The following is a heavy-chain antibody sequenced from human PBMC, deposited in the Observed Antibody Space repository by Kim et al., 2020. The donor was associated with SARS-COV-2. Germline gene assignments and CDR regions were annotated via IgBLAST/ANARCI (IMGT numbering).Heavy chain of an antibody. CDR2: ISNTGSFM. V-gene: IGHV3-48*02. CDR1: GFTFSSHS. J-gene: IGHJ4*02. Sequence: GGSLRLSCAASGFTFSSHSLNWVRQAPGKGLEWVSYISNTGSFMYYADSVKGRFTISRDNANNSLYLQMSSLRDEDTAVYYCARDTPSIPNFDYWGQGTL. D-gene: IGHD2-2*02. CDR3: ARDTPSIPNFDY.